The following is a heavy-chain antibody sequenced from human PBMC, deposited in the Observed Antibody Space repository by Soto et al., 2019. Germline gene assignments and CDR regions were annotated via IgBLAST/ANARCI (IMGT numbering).Heavy chain of an antibody. J-gene: IGHJ6*02. CDR2: TNTGGTT. D-gene: IGHD1-26*01. Sequence: EVQVLATGGGLIQPGGSLRLSCAASGFTVNSNYMSWVRQAPGEGLQWVSITNTGGTTYYADSVKGRFTVSRDNSKNTLYLQMNSLRAADTAVYYCAKGDGVLWAVWDQGTAVRVSS. CDR1: GFTVNSNY. V-gene: IGHV3-53*02. CDR3: AKGDGVLWAV.